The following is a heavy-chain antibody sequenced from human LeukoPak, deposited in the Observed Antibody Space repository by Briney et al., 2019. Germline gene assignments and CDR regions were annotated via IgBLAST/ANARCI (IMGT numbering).Heavy chain of an antibody. D-gene: IGHD3-22*01. J-gene: IGHJ4*02. CDR1: GGSISSNDW. Sequence: SETLSLTCAVSGGSISSNDWWSWVRQPPGKGLEWIGEIYHSGSTNYNPSLKSRVTISVDTSKNQFSLKLSSVTAADTAVYYCARHPPSSGYYHVNTWWYFDYWGQGTLVTVSS. CDR3: ARHPPSSGYYHVNTWWYFDY. CDR2: IYHSGST. V-gene: IGHV4-4*02.